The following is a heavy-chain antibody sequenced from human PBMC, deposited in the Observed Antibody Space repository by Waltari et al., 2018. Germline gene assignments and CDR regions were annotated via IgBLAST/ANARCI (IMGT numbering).Heavy chain of an antibody. CDR1: GYTFTGYY. J-gene: IGHJ6*03. CDR3: ARAIAARSYYYYYMDV. D-gene: IGHD6-6*01. CDR2: IKPNSGGT. V-gene: IGHV1-2*02. Sequence: QVQLVQSGAEVKKPGASVKVSCKASGYTFTGYYMHWVRQAPGQGLEWMGWIKPNSGGTNYAQKFQGRVTMTRDTSISTAYMELSRLRSDDTAVYYCARAIAARSYYYYYMDVWGKGTTVTISS.